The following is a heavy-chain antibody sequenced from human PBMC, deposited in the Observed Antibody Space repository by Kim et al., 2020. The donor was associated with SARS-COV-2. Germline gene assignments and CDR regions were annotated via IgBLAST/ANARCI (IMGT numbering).Heavy chain of an antibody. J-gene: IGHJ3*02. V-gene: IGHV3-74*01. CDR2: T. CDR3: ARASSHDAFDI. Sequence: TSYADSVKGRFTISRDNAKNTLYLQMNSLRAEDTAVYYCARASSHDAFDIWGQGTMVTVSS. D-gene: IGHD3-10*01.